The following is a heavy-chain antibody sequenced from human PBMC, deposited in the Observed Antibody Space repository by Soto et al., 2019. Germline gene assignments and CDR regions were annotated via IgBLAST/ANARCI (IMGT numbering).Heavy chain of an antibody. CDR3: ARYESASPAVDS. CDR2: INIDGGST. D-gene: IGHD3-22*01. CDR1: GFTFSSYW. J-gene: IGHJ4*02. V-gene: IGHV3-74*03. Sequence: PGGSLRLSCVASGFTFSSYWMHWVRQAPGKGLMWVSRINIDGGSTTYADSVKGRFTISRDNTKNTVYLQMNSLRAEDTAVYYCARYESASPAVDSWGQGNLVTVSS.